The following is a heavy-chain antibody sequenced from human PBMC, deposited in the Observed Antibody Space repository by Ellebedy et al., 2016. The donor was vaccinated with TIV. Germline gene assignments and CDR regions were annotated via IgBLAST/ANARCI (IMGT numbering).Heavy chain of an antibody. Sequence: PGGSLRLSCEASGFTFSSHGMNWVRQAPGKGLEWVAVISYEGSDKYYADSVKGRFTISRDNSKNTLYLQMNSLRAEDTAVYYCVRDMRDYYYYGMDVWGQGTTVTVSS. CDR1: GFTFSSHG. D-gene: IGHD5-24*01. V-gene: IGHV3-30*03. CDR3: VRDMRDYYYYGMDV. J-gene: IGHJ6*02. CDR2: ISYEGSDK.